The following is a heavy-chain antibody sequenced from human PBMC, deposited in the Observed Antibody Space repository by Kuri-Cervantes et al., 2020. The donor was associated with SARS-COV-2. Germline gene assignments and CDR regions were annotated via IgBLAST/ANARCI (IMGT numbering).Heavy chain of an antibody. CDR3: AREPRECYYESSVTIRTEESYFDY. Sequence: GSVKVSCKASGYTFTSYGISWVRQAPGQGLEWMGGINPNSGGTNYAQKFQGRLTMTRDTTISTTYMELSRLRSDDPAVYYCAREPRECYYESSVTIRTEESYFDYWGQGTLVTVSS. D-gene: IGHD3-22*01. CDR1: GYTFTSYG. CDR2: INPNSGGT. J-gene: IGHJ4*02. V-gene: IGHV1-2*02.